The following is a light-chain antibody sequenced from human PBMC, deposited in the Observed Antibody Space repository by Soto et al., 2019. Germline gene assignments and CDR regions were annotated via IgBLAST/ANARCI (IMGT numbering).Light chain of an antibody. J-gene: IGLJ2*01. Sequence: QSVLTQPPSASGTPGQRVNISCSGSSSNIGSNYVYWYRQFPGTAPKLLIFNNNRRPSGVLDRFSGSKSGTSASLAISGLQSEDEAHYYCAAWDDRLKGVVFGGGTKVTVL. CDR1: SSNIGSNY. V-gene: IGLV1-44*01. CDR2: NNN. CDR3: AAWDDRLKGVV.